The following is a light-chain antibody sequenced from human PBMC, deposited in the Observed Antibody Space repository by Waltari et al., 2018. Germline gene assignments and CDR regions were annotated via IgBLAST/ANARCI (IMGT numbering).Light chain of an antibody. CDR3: QQYGTSPVT. Sequence: DIVLTQSPGTLSLSPGEGATLSCRASESVTHSHLAWYQQKPGQAPRVLIYAASTRASGTPDRFSGSGSGTDFTLTISRLEPDDFAVYYCQQYGTSPVTFGQGTKLET. V-gene: IGKV3-20*01. CDR1: ESVTHSH. J-gene: IGKJ1*01. CDR2: AAS.